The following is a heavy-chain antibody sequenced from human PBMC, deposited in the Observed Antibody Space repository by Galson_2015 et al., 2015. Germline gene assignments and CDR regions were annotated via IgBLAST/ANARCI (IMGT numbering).Heavy chain of an antibody. D-gene: IGHD6-19*01. CDR1: GGSISSSNW. CDR2: IYHSGST. V-gene: IGHV4-4*02. CDR3: ASGYSSGWPDAFDI. Sequence: TLSLTCAVSGGSISSSNWWSWVRQPPGKGLEWIGEIYHSGSTNYNPSLKSRVTISVDKSKNQFSLKLRSVTAADTAVYYCASGYSSGWPDAFDIWGQGTMVTVSS. J-gene: IGHJ3*02.